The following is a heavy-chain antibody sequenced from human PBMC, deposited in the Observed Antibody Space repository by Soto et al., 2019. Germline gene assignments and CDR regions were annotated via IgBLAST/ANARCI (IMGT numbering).Heavy chain of an antibody. D-gene: IGHD3-9*01. CDR2: INRPGNT. CDR3: ARRVSILYYFDY. CDR1: AGSSSAHY. Sequence: QVQLQQWGAGLLKPSETLSLTCAVYAGSSSAHYWSWVRQPPGKGLECVGEINRPGNTHYNPSLKSRLTLSVDTSKNQFSLRLSSVTAADTAVYYCARRVSILYYFDYWGQGTLVTVSS. J-gene: IGHJ4*02. V-gene: IGHV4-34*02.